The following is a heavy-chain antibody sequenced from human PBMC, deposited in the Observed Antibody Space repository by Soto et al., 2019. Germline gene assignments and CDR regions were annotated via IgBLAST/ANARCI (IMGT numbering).Heavy chain of an antibody. V-gene: IGHV3-7*05. CDR1: GFTFSSYW. J-gene: IGHJ4*02. Sequence: GGSLRLSCAASGFTFSSYWMSWVRQAPGKGLEWVANIKQDGSEKYYVDSVKGRFTISRDNAKNSLYLQMNSLRAEDTAVYYCARSASSGWFGGYYFDYWGQGTLVTVSS. CDR2: IKQDGSEK. D-gene: IGHD6-19*01. CDR3: ARSASSGWFGGYYFDY.